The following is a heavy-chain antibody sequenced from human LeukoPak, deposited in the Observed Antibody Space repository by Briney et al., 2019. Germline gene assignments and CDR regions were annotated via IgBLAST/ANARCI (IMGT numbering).Heavy chain of an antibody. Sequence: GGSLRLSCAASGFTFSSYSMNWVRQAPGKGLAWVSSTSSSGSYIYYADSVKGRFTFSRDNAKNSLYLQMNSMRAEGRAVYYCASGSNYYDSSGYPDYWGQGTLVTVSS. D-gene: IGHD3-22*01. CDR2: TSSSGSYI. V-gene: IGHV3-21*01. J-gene: IGHJ4*02. CDR3: ASGSNYYDSSGYPDY. CDR1: GFTFSSYS.